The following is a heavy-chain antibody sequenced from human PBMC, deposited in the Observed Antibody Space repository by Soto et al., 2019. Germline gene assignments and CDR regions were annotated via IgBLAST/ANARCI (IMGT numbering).Heavy chain of an antibody. CDR1: GFSFSDYD. CDR3: ATGGRSAY. Sequence: EVQLVESGGGLVQRGGSLRLSCAASGFSFSDYDMNWVRQAPGKGLEWVSYISSRRFTIYYADSVKGRFTISRDNAKNSLYLKMNSLRAEDTAVYYCATGGRSAYWGQGTLVTVSS. D-gene: IGHD2-15*01. J-gene: IGHJ4*02. CDR2: ISSRRFTI. V-gene: IGHV3-48*04.